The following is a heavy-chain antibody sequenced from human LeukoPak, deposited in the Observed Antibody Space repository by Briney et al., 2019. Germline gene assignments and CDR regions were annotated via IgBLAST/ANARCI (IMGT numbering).Heavy chain of an antibody. J-gene: IGHJ4*02. V-gene: IGHV3-66*01. CDR3: ARAPPGHFYFDY. CDR1: GLTVSSNY. D-gene: IGHD3-3*02. CDR2: IYSGGST. Sequence: PGGSLRLSCAASGLTVSSNYMSWVRQAPGKGLEWVSVIYSGGSTYYADSVKGRFTISRDNSKNTLYLQMNSLRAEDTAVFYCARAPPGHFYFDYWGQGTLVTVSS.